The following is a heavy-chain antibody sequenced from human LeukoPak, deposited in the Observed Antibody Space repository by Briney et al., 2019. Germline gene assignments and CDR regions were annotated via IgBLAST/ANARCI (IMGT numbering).Heavy chain of an antibody. J-gene: IGHJ4*02. D-gene: IGHD3-22*01. CDR3: ARGPFGDYYDSSGYITPLDY. CDR2: IWYDGSNK. CDR1: GFTFSSYG. Sequence: GGSLRLSCAASGFTFSSYGMHWVRQAPGKGLGWVAVIWYDGSNKYYADSVKGRFTISRDNSKNTLYLQMNSLRAEDTAVYYCARGPFGDYYDSSGYITPLDYWGQGTLVTVSS. V-gene: IGHV3-33*01.